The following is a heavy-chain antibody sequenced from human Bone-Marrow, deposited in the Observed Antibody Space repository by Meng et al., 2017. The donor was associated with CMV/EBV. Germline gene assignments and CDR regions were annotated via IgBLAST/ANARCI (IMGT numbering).Heavy chain of an antibody. D-gene: IGHD3-3*01. Sequence: GSLRLSCTVSGGSISSSSYYWGWIRQPPGKGLEWIGYIYYSGSTNYNPSLKSRVTISVDTSKNQFSLKLSSVTAADTAVYYCARSYDFWSGYYYYWGQGPLVTVSS. CDR2: IYYSGST. J-gene: IGHJ4*02. V-gene: IGHV4-61*05. CDR1: GGSISSSSYY. CDR3: ARSYDFWSGYYYY.